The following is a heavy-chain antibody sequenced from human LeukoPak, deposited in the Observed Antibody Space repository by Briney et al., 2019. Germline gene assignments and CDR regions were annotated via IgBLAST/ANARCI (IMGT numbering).Heavy chain of an antibody. D-gene: IGHD3-10*01. CDR2: IYYSGST. Sequence: SETLSLTCAVYDGSFSGYYWSWIRQPPGKGLEWIGYIYYSGSTNYNPSLKSRVTISVDTSKNQFSLKLSSVTAADTAVYYCARDRITMVRGRVNWYFDLWGRGTLVTVSS. V-gene: IGHV4-59*01. CDR1: DGSFSGYY. J-gene: IGHJ2*01. CDR3: ARDRITMVRGRVNWYFDL.